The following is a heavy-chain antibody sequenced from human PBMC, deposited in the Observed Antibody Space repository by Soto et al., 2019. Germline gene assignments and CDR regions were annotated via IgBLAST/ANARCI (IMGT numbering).Heavy chain of an antibody. CDR3: ARVRENCSGGSCYSRSFRWFDP. Sequence: SETLSLTCTVSGGSISSYYWSWIRQPPGKGLEWIGYIYYSGSTNYNPSLKSRVTISVDTSKNQFSLKLSSVTAADTAVYYCARVRENCSGGSCYSRSFRWFDPWGQGTLVTVSS. V-gene: IGHV4-59*01. J-gene: IGHJ5*02. D-gene: IGHD2-15*01. CDR2: IYYSGST. CDR1: GGSISSYY.